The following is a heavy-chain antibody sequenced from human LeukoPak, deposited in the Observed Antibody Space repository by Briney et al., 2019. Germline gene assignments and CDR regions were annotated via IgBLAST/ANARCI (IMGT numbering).Heavy chain of an antibody. V-gene: IGHV1-18*01. CDR3: ARGAVYSGSYYSFDP. D-gene: IGHD1-26*01. CDR2: ISGYSGNT. CDR1: GYTFTSYI. J-gene: IGHJ5*02. Sequence: ASVKVPCRASGYTFTSYIINWVRQAPGQGLEWMGWISGYSGNTKYAQKLQGRVTMTTDTSTSTAYMELRSLRSDDTAVYYCARGAVYSGSYYSFDPWGQGTLVTVSS.